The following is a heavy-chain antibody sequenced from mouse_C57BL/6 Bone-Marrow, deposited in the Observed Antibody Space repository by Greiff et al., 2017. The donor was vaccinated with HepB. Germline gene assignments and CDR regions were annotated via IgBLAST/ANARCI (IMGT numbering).Heavy chain of an antibody. D-gene: IGHD1-1*01. J-gene: IGHJ2*01. CDR3: ARKRGTVVATD. CDR1: GYTFTSYW. Sequence: VQLQQPGAELVKPGASVKLSCKASGYTFTSYWMHWVKQRPGQGLEWIGMIHPNSGSTNYNEKFKSKATLTVDKSSSTAYMQLSSLTSEDSAVYYCARKRGTVVATDWGQGTTLTVSS. V-gene: IGHV1-64*01. CDR2: IHPNSGST.